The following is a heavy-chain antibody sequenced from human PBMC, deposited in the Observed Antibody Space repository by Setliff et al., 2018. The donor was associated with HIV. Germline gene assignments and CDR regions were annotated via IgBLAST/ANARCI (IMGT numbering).Heavy chain of an antibody. V-gene: IGHV4-34*11. CDR3: ARGEPPASRSGLLY. Sequence: SETLSLTCAVYGGSFSGYWSWIRQSPGKGLEWIGYVQYVGPANYNPSLQSRPTLSIDTSKNQFSLKSISVTAADTAVYYCARGEPPASRSGLLYWGQGMLVTVSS. J-gene: IGHJ4*02. CDR1: GGSFSGY. D-gene: IGHD3-22*01. CDR2: VQYVGPA.